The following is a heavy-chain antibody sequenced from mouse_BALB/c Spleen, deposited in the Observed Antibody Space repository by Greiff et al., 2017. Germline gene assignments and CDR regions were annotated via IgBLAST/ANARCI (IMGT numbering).Heavy chain of an antibody. CDR2: ISSGGGST. V-gene: IGHV5-12-1*01. J-gene: IGHJ4*01. D-gene: IGHD2-1*01. CDR1: GFAFSSYD. Sequence: EVQRVESGGGLVKPGGSLKLSCAASGFAFSSYDMSWVRQTPEKRLEWVAYISSGGGSTYYPDTVKGRFTISRDNAKNTLYLQMSSLKSEDTAMYYCAREYYGNYYAMDYWGQGTSVTVSS. CDR3: AREYYGNYYAMDY.